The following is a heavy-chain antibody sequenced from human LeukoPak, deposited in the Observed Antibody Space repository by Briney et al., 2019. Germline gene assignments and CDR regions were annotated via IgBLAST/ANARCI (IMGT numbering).Heavy chain of an antibody. V-gene: IGHV4-34*01. J-gene: IGHJ4*02. CDR2: INHSGST. D-gene: IGHD6-19*01. CDR3: ATGPKYSSGWYPYC. Sequence: SETLSLTCAVYGGSFSGYYWSWIRQPPGKGLEWIGEINHSGSTNYNPSLKSRVTISVDTSKNQFSLKLSSVTAADTAVYYCATGPKYSSGWYPYCWGQGTLVTVSS. CDR1: GGSFSGYY.